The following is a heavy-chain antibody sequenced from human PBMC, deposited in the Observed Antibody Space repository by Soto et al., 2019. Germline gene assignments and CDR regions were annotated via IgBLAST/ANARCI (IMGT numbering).Heavy chain of an antibody. D-gene: IGHD2-2*01. CDR3: ARLVVPAAAVHYYYYRMDV. CDR2: INHSGST. J-gene: IGHJ6*02. V-gene: IGHV4-34*01. Sequence: SETLSLTCAVYGGSFSGYYWSWIRQPPGKGLEWIGEINHSGSTNYNPYLKSRVTISVDTSKNQFSLKLSSVVAADNAVYYCARLVVPAAAVHYYYYRMDVWGQGTTVT. CDR1: GGSFSGYY.